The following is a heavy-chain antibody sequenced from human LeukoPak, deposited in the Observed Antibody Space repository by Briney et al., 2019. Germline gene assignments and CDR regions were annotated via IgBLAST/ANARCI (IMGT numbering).Heavy chain of an antibody. D-gene: IGHD6-13*01. Sequence: PSETLSLTCTVSGGSISGYYWGWIRQSAGKGLEWIAYIYYSGGTNYNPSLKSRVTISVDTSKNQFSLKLTSVTPADTAVYYCARDRPGDSSLDYWGQGTLVTVSS. V-gene: IGHV4-59*01. CDR3: ARDRPGDSSLDY. J-gene: IGHJ4*02. CDR1: GGSISGYY. CDR2: IYYSGGT.